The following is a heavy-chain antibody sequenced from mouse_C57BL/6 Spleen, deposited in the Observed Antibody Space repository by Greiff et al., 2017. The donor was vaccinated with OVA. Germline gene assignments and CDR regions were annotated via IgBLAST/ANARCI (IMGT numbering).Heavy chain of an antibody. V-gene: IGHV1-64*01. CDR3: ARPDGSSAWFAY. D-gene: IGHD1-1*01. CDR2: IHPNSGST. CDR1: GYTFTSYW. Sequence: QVQLKQPGAELVKPGASVKLSCKASGYTFTSYWMHWVKQRPGQGLEWIGMIHPNSGSTNYNEKFKSKATLTVDKSSSTAYMQLSSLTSEDSAVYYCARPDGSSAWFAYWGQGTLVTVSA. J-gene: IGHJ3*01.